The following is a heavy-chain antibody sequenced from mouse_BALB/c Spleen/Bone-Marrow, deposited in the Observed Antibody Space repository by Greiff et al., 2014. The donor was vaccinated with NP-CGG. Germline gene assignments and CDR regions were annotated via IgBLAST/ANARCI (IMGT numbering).Heavy chain of an antibody. CDR3: ARSGERYGAMDY. CDR2: ISGGGTYA. V-gene: IGHV5-4*02. D-gene: IGHD1-1*02. Sequence: VQLKESGGGLVKPGGSLKLSCAASGFTFSDFYMFWFRQTPEKRLEWVATISGGGTYAYYPDSVKGRFTISRDNAKNNLYLQMSSLKSEDTAMYYCARSGERYGAMDYWGQGTSVTVSS. J-gene: IGHJ4*01. CDR1: GFTFSDFY.